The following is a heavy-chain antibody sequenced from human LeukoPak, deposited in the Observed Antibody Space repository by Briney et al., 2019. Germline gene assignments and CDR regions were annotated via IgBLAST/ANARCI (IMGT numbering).Heavy chain of an antibody. CDR3: VKSVYGSGIYALFDN. V-gene: IGHV3-13*01. J-gene: IGHJ4*02. Sequence: PGGSLRLSCAASGFTFSIYDMHWVRQVTGKGLEWVSGIDTAGGTYYPDSVKGRFTKSRENAKNSLHLQMNSLRAGDTAVYYCVKSVYGSGIYALFDNWGPGALVTVSS. CDR2: IDTAGGT. CDR1: GFTFSIYD. D-gene: IGHD3-10*01.